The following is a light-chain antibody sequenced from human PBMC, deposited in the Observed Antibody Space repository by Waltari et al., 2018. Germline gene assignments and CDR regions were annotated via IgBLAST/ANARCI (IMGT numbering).Light chain of an antibody. CDR1: QSVSSN. CDR3: QQYNNWPPRT. J-gene: IGKJ1*01. V-gene: IGKV3-15*01. CDR2: GAS. Sequence: VMTPSPATLSVSPGDSATLTCRASQSVSSNLAWYQQKPGQAPRLLIYGASTRATGIPARFSGSGSGTEFTLTISSLQSEDFAVYYCQQYNNWPPRTFGQGTKVEIK.